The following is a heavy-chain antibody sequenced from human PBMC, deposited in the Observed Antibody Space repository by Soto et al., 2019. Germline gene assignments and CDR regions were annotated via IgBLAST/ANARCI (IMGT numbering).Heavy chain of an antibody. D-gene: IGHD1-26*01. CDR3: ARGGAMGVDY. CDR2: IDGAAATT. V-gene: IGHV3-74*01. Sequence: GGSLRLSCTASGFTFNNKWMHWVRQAPGKGLVWLSRIDGAAATTNYADSVKGRFTISRDNAKNIVFLHVNGLTDEDTAVYYCARGGAMGVDYWGQGTLVTVSS. CDR1: GFTFNNKW. J-gene: IGHJ4*02.